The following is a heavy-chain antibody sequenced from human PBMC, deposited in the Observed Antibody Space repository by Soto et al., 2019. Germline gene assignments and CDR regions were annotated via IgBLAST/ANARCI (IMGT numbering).Heavy chain of an antibody. J-gene: IGHJ5*01. V-gene: IGHV3-74*02. Sequence: EVHLEESGGGLVQPGGSLRLSCAASGFSLSPYWMHWVRQAPGRGLEWVARLSSDGCGAAYADSVKGRFFISRDIARNTLSLQMNRLRADDTAVYYCARYLGGPDSWGRGTSVTVSS. D-gene: IGHD3-16*01. CDR3: ARYLGGPDS. CDR1: GFSLSPYW. CDR2: LSSDGCGA.